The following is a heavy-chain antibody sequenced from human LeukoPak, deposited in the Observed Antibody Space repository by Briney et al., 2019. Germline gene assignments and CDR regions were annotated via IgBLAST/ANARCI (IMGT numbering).Heavy chain of an antibody. CDR1: GYTFTGYY. Sequence: ASVKVSFKASGYTFTGYYMHWVRQAPGQGLEWMGWINPNSGGTNYAQKFQGRVTMTRDTSISTAYMELSRLRSDDTAVYYCARGRGNWNDVSFDYWGQGTLVTVSS. CDR3: ARGRGNWNDVSFDY. CDR2: INPNSGGT. V-gene: IGHV1-2*02. D-gene: IGHD1-1*01. J-gene: IGHJ4*02.